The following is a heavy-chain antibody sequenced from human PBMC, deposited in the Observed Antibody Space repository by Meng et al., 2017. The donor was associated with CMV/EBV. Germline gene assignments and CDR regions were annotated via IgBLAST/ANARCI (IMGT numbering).Heavy chain of an antibody. CDR3: AGISHCGGDCYNWFDP. CDR2: IYYSGST. V-gene: IGHV4-39*07. J-gene: IGHJ5*02. Sequence: GSLRLSCTVSGGSISSSSYYWGWIRQPPGKGLEWIGSIYYSGSTYYNPSLKSRVTISVDTSKNQFSLKLSSVTAADTAVYYCAGISHCGGDCYNWFDPWGQGTLVTVSS. D-gene: IGHD2-21*01. CDR1: GGSISSSSYY.